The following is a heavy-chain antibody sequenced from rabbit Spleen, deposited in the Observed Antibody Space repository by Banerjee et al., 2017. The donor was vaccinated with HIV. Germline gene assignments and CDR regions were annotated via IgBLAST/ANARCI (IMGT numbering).Heavy chain of an antibody. Sequence: QSLEESGGDLVKPGASLTLSCKASGFSFSSSDYICWVRQAPGKGLEWISCIAGSSSGFTYSATWAKGRFTISKTSSTTVTLQMTSLTAADTATYFCANYGGNSGYNLWGPGTLVTVS. CDR2: IAGSSSGFT. CDR3: ANYGGNSGYNL. J-gene: IGHJ4*01. V-gene: IGHV1S40*01. CDR1: GFSFSSSDY. D-gene: IGHD1-1*01.